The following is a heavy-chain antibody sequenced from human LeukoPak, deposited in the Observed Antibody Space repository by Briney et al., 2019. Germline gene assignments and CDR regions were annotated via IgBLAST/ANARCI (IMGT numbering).Heavy chain of an antibody. D-gene: IGHD2-2*01. CDR1: GGSISSYY. V-gene: IGHV4-59*01. CDR2: IYYSGST. CDR3: ARERDIVVGDAFDI. Sequence: SETLSLTCTVSGGSISSYYWSWIRQPPGKGLEWIGYIYYSGSTNYNPSLKSRVTISVDTSKNQFSLKLSPVTAADTAVYYCARERDIVVGDAFDIWGQGTMVTVSS. J-gene: IGHJ3*02.